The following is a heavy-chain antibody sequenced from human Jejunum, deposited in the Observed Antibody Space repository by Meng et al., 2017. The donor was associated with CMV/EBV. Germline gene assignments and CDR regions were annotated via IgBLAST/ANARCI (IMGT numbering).Heavy chain of an antibody. V-gene: IGHV1-18*03. CDR1: GNTFRSYG. CDR3: ARSGINDYGFFDY. Sequence: KVSGNTFRSYGINWVRQAPGQGLEWMGWISGYNGNTNYAQRLQGRVTMTTDTSTSTAYMELRSLRSDDMAVYYCARSGINDYGFFDYWGQGTLVTVSS. D-gene: IGHD5-12*01. CDR2: ISGYNGNT. J-gene: IGHJ4*02.